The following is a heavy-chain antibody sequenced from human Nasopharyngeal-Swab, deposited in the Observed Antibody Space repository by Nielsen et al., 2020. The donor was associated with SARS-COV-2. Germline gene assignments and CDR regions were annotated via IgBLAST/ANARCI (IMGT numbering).Heavy chain of an antibody. V-gene: IGHV3-73*01. CDR1: GFIFRDSA. CDR3: TRCGGSCYTGKDY. J-gene: IGHJ4*02. CDR2: IRSKGNSYAT. Sequence: GESLKLYCAASGFIFRDSAIHWVRQASGKGLEWVGRIRSKGNSYATEYAASVEGRFTISRDDSKNTAYLQMNSLITEDTAVYYCTRCGGSCYTGKDYLCQGTLVTVSS. D-gene: IGHD2-15*01.